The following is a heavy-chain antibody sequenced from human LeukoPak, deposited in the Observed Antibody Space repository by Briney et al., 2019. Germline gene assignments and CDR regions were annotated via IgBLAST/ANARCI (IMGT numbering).Heavy chain of an antibody. V-gene: IGHV1-18*01. D-gene: IGHD6-19*01. CDR2: ISAYNGNT. J-gene: IGHJ4*02. Sequence: ASVKVSCKASGYTFTSYGISWVRQAPGQGLEWMGWISAYNGNTNYAQKLQGRVTMTTDTSTSTAYMELSSLRSEDTAVYYCATDRRGAVAGTSQFDYWGQGTLVTVSS. CDR1: GYTFTSYG. CDR3: ATDRRGAVAGTSQFDY.